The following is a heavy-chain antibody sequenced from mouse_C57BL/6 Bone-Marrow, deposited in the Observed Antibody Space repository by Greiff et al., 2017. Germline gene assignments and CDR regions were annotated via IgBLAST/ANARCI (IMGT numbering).Heavy chain of an antibody. CDR2: IWSGGST. Sequence: VQLVESGPGLVQPSQSLSITCTVSGFSLTSSGVHWVRQPPGKGLEWLGVIWSGGSTDYNAAFISRLSISKDNSKSQVFFKMNSLQADDTAIYYCASRLGFAYWGQGTLVTVSA. CDR3: ASRLGFAY. J-gene: IGHJ3*01. D-gene: IGHD3-1*01. V-gene: IGHV2-4*01. CDR1: GFSLTSSG.